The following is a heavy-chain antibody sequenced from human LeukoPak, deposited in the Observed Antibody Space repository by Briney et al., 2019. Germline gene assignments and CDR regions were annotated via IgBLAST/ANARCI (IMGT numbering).Heavy chain of an antibody. D-gene: IGHD6-13*01. Sequence: ASVKVSCKASGYTFTSHGISWVRQAPGQGLEWMGWISVYNAKTNYAQKLQGRVTMTTDTSTSTAYMELRSLRSDDTAVYYCAREAPISDSSSWYRYYYYYYMDVWGKGTTVTVSS. CDR1: GYTFTSHG. CDR3: AREAPISDSSSWYRYYYYYYMDV. V-gene: IGHV1-18*01. CDR2: ISVYNAKT. J-gene: IGHJ6*03.